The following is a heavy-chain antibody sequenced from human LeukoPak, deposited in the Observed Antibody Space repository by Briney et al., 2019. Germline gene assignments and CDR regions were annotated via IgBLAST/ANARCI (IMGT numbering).Heavy chain of an antibody. D-gene: IGHD1-26*01. Sequence: REASVKVSCKASGYTFTGYYMHWVRQAPGQGLEWMGWINPESGGTNYAQQFQGRVTMTRDTSISTAYMELTSLRSDDTAVYYCAIWPVIVGAWFPIDYWGQGTRVTVSS. CDR2: INPESGGT. J-gene: IGHJ4*02. CDR1: GYTFTGYY. CDR3: AIWPVIVGAWFPIDY. V-gene: IGHV1-2*02.